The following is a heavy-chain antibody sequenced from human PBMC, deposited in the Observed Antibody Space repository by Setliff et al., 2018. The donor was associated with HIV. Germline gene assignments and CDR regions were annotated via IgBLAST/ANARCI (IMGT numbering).Heavy chain of an antibody. J-gene: IGHJ6*03. CDR1: GFTFSRYA. D-gene: IGHD5-18*01. CDR2: IYSGGSTT. Sequence: PGESLKISCAASGFTFSRYAMSWVRQAPGKGLEWVSVIYSGGSTTYYADSVKGRFTISRDNSKNTLYLQMNNLRAEDTAIYYCAKDQVGYSYGHYYYYMDVWGKGTTVTSP. CDR3: AKDQVGYSYGHYYYYMDV. V-gene: IGHV3-23*03.